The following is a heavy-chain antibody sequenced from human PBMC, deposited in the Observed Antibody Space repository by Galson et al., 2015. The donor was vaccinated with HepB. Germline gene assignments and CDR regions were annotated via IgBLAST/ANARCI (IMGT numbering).Heavy chain of an antibody. D-gene: IGHD1-1*01. J-gene: IGHJ5*01. CDR2: ISGSGSSI. Sequence: SLRLSCAASGFTFSDYYMSWIRQAPGKGLEWLAYISGSGSSIFYSDAVKGRFTISRDNAQNSLYLQMNSLRADDSAVYYCSKGTGTTSGWFDSWGQGTLVTVSS. CDR1: GFTFSDYY. CDR3: SKGTGTTSGWFDS. V-gene: IGHV3-11*01.